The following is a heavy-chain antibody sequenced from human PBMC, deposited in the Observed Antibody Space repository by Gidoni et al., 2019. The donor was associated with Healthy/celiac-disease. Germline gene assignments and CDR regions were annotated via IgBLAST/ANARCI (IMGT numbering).Heavy chain of an antibody. D-gene: IGHD5-18*01. V-gene: IGHV3-21*01. CDR2: ISCSSISL. CDR3: AREDGSHSYGNRAT. Sequence: EVQLVESGGGMVKPGGSLRPTGAASGVNFSSYSMNGVRQAPGKGLVWVSSISCSSISLSYADSVKCRFPISRDNAKNSLYLHMPSLSAEDPAVYYCAREDGSHSYGNRATWGQGTLVTVSS. CDR1: GVNFSSYS. J-gene: IGHJ5*02.